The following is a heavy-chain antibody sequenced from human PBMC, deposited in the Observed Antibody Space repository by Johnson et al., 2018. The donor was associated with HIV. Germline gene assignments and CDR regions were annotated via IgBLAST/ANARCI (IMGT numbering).Heavy chain of an antibody. CDR1: GFTFSSYG. J-gene: IGHJ3*02. V-gene: IGHV3-30*02. D-gene: IGHD1-26*01. CDR3: AKGIVGAMGAFDI. CDR2: IRYDGSNK. Sequence: QVQLVESGGGVVQPGGSLRLSCAASGFTFSSYGMHWVRQALGKGLEWVAFIRYDGSNKYYVDSVKGRFPISRDNSKNTLYLQMNSLRAEDTAVYYCAKGIVGAMGAFDIWGQGTMVTVSS.